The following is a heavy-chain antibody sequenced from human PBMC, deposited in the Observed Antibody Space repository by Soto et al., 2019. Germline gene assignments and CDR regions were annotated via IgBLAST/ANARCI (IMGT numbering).Heavy chain of an antibody. V-gene: IGHV4-61*08. CDR2: IHYSGSV. D-gene: IGHD3-9*01. Sequence: SETLSLTCTVSGDSVSSGGNYWSWIRQPPGEGLEWIAYIHYSGSVNYNPSLKSRVTISVDTSKNQFSLKLSSVTAADTAVYYCAGGWSWFRWFDPWGQGTLVTVSS. CDR1: GDSVSSGGNY. CDR3: AGGWSWFRWFDP. J-gene: IGHJ5*02.